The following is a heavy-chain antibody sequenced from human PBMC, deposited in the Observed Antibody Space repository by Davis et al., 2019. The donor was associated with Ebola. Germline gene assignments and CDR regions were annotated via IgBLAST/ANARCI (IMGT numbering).Heavy chain of an antibody. CDR2: ISTGGTTT. V-gene: IGHV3-48*02. Sequence: GESLKISCAASGFSFGDYSKSWVRQAPGKGLEWLSYISTGGTTTYYKESVKGRFSTSRDNAKNSLFLDMNSLTDEDTAVYYCARVNLWSRGWGMDVWGKGTTVTVSS. CDR3: ARVNLWSRGWGMDV. D-gene: IGHD2-21*01. CDR1: GFSFGDYS. J-gene: IGHJ6*03.